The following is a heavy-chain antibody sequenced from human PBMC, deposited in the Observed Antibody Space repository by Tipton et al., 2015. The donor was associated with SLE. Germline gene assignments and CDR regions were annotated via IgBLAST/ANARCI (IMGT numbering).Heavy chain of an antibody. D-gene: IGHD3-10*01. J-gene: IGHJ4*02. CDR3: AGDRGVKVVHGVLYDVFDF. CDR1: GYTFTEHY. Sequence: QLVQSGAEVRKPGASVKVSCQASGYTFTEHYLHWVRQAPGQGFEWMGWINPYNGNTKDAQNFQGRVTMTTDTSTNTVYMELRSLRSDGTAVYYFAGDRGVKVVHGVLYDVFDFWGQGTVVTVSS. CDR2: INPYNGNT. V-gene: IGHV1-18*04.